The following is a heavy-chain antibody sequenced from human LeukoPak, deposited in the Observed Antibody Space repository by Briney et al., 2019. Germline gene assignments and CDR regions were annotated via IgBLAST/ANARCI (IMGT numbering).Heavy chain of an antibody. J-gene: IGHJ4*02. V-gene: IGHV4-39*01. CDR1: GGSISSGGYY. CDR2: IYYNGST. CDR3: ARHALTYYDFWSGYPTGDH. D-gene: IGHD3-3*01. Sequence: SETLSLTGTVSGGSISSGGYYWGWIRQPPGKGLEWIGSIYYNGSTYYNPSLKSRVTISLDTSKNQFSLKLSSVTAADTAVYYCARHALTYYDFWSGYPTGDHWGQGTLVTVSS.